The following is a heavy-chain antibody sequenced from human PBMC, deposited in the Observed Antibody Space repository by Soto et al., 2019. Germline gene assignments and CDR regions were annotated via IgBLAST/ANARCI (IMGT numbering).Heavy chain of an antibody. V-gene: IGHV4-34*01. CDR1: GGSFSGYY. J-gene: IGHJ4*02. CDR2: INHSGST. CDR3: ARFRAIEASCGGDCYTPFDY. D-gene: IGHD2-21*01. Sequence: QVQLQQWGAGLLKPSETLSLTCAVYGGSFSGYYWSWIRQPPGKGLEWIGEINHSGSTNYNPSLKSRVTISVDTSKNQFSLKLSSVTAADTAVYYCARFRAIEASCGGDCYTPFDYWGQGTLVTVSS.